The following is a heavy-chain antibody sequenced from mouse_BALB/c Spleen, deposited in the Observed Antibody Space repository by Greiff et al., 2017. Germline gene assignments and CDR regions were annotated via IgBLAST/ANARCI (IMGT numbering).Heavy chain of an antibody. CDR2: ISSGSSTI. CDR3: ARTYGNYVDPPWFAY. Sequence: EVHLVESGGGLVQPGGSRKLSCAASGFTFSSFGMHWVRQAPEKGLEWVAYISSGSSTIYYADTVKGRFTISRDNPKNTLFLQMTSLRSEDTAMYYCARTYGNYVDPPWFAYWGQGTLVTVSA. V-gene: IGHV5-17*02. CDR1: GFTFSSFG. J-gene: IGHJ3*01. D-gene: IGHD2-1*01.